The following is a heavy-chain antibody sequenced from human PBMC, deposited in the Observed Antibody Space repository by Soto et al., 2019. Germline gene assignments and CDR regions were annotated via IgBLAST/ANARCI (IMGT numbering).Heavy chain of an antibody. CDR2: ISGSGGSK. CDR3: AKTPGYSQPSYYYGMDV. CDR1: GFTFSSYA. D-gene: IGHD1-1*01. J-gene: IGHJ6*02. V-gene: IGHV3-23*01. Sequence: GSLRLSCAAAGFTFSSYAMSWVRQAPGKGLEWVSAISGSGGSKYHAASVKSRFTISRDNSKNTLYLQQNSLRAEDTAVYYCAKTPGYSQPSYYYGMDVWGQGTTVTVSS.